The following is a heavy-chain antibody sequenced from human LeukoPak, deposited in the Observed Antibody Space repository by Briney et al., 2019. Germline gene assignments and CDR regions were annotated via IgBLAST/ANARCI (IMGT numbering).Heavy chain of an antibody. CDR2: IWYDGSNK. J-gene: IGHJ4*02. D-gene: IGHD6-6*01. Sequence: GRSLRLSCAASGFTFSSYGMHWVRQAPGKGLEWVAVIWYDGSNKYYADSVKGRFTISRDNSKNTRYLQMNSLRAEDTAVYYCARETVSPHSSSFDYWGQGTLVTVSS. V-gene: IGHV3-33*01. CDR1: GFTFSSYG. CDR3: ARETVSPHSSSFDY.